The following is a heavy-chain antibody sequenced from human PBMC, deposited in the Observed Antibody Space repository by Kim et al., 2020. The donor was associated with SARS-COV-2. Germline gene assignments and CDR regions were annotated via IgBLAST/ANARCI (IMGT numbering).Heavy chain of an antibody. V-gene: IGHV3-7*04. Sequence: VKSLITITRDNAKNSLYLQMNSLRAEDPAVYYCARGSSSRLYPTLCCFDYWGQGTLVTVSS. CDR3: ARGSSSRLYPTLCCFDY. D-gene: IGHD6-13*01. J-gene: IGHJ4*02.